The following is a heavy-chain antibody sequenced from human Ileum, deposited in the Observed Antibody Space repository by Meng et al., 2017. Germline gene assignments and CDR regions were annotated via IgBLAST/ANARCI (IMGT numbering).Heavy chain of an antibody. J-gene: IGHJ4*02. D-gene: IGHD3-22*01. V-gene: IGHV4-4*02. CDR1: GTW. CDR3: ATSNDRDVYYLGY. Sequence: GQVEKTAPGLGKLSGNLSLTCAVSGTWWSWVRQPPGKGLEWIGEIFQSGRTNYNPSLKSRVTISIDKSKSQISLQLSAVTAADTAVYSCATSNDRDVYYLGYWGQGTLVTVSS. CDR2: IFQSGRT.